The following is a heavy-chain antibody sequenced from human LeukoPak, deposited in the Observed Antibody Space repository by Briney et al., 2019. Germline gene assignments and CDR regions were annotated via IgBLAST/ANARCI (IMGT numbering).Heavy chain of an antibody. CDR2: LYYSGST. D-gene: IGHD6-13*01. J-gene: IGHJ4*02. V-gene: IGHV4-59*08. CDR1: GGSTSRYY. CDR3: ARLPGIAAI. Sequence: SSETLSLTCTVSGGSTSRYYWSWIRQPPGQRLEWLGYLYYSGSTTYNPSLKSRLTMSLDTSKNQISLRLISLTAADTAVYYCARLPGIAAIWGQGTLVTVSS.